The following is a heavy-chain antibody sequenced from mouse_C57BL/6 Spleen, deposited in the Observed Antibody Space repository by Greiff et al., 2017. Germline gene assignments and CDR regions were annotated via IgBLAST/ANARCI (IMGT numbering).Heavy chain of an antibody. CDR3: AVYYGYDGGYYFDY. CDR1: GYTFTSYV. D-gene: IGHD2-2*01. V-gene: IGHV1-14*01. J-gene: IGHJ2*01. CDR2: IYPYNDGT. Sequence: VQLQQSGPELVKPGASVKMSCKASGYTFTSYVMHWVKQKPGQGLEWIGYIYPYNDGTKYNEKFKGKATLTSDKSSSTAYMELSSLTSEDSAVYYCAVYYGYDGGYYFDYWGQGTTLTVSS.